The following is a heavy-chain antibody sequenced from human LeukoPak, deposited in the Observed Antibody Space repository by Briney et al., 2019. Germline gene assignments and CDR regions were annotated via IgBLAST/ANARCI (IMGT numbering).Heavy chain of an antibody. D-gene: IGHD3-22*01. CDR3: TTEAYYYDSGAIKYFDY. V-gene: IGHV3-15*01. J-gene: IGHJ4*02. CDR1: GFTFSNAW. Sequence: GGSLRLSCAASGFTFSNAWMSWVRQAPGKGLEWVGRIKSKTDGGATHYAAPVKDRFTISRDDSKNTLYLQMNSLKTEDTAVYYCTTEAYYYDSGAIKYFDYWGQGTLVTVSS. CDR2: IKSKTDGGAT.